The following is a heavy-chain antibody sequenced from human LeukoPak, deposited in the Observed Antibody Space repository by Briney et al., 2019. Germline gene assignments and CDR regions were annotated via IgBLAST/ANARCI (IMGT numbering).Heavy chain of an antibody. V-gene: IGHV1-69*13. Sequence: SVKVSCKASGGTFSSYAISWVRQAPGQGLEWMGGIITIFGTANYAQKFQGRVTITADESTSTAYMELSSLRSEDTAVYYCATADRSGGSCYQAGGAFDIWGQGTMVTVSS. CDR1: GGTFSSYA. CDR3: ATADRSGGSCYQAGGAFDI. J-gene: IGHJ3*02. CDR2: IITIFGTA. D-gene: IGHD2-15*01.